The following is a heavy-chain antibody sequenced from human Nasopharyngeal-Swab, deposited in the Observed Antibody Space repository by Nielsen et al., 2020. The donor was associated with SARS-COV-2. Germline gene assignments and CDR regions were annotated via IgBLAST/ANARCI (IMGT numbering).Heavy chain of an antibody. CDR1: GFTVSSNY. Sequence: GGSLRLSCAASGFTVSSNYMSWVRQAPGKGLEWVSVIYSGGSTYYADSVKGRFTISRDNAKNSLYLQMNSLRAEDTAVYYCARAPPPYGGHDYWGQGTLVTVSS. V-gene: IGHV3-53*01. D-gene: IGHD4-23*01. CDR2: IYSGGST. J-gene: IGHJ4*02. CDR3: ARAPPPYGGHDY.